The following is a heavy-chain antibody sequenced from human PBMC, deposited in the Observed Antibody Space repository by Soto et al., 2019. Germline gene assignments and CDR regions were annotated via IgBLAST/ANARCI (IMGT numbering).Heavy chain of an antibody. J-gene: IGHJ4*02. Sequence: ASVKVSCKASGYTFTGYYMHWVRQAPGQGLEWMGWINPNSGGTNYAQKFQGWVTMTRDTSISTAYMELSRLRSDDTAVYYCARAHCSSTSCPYKYYSDYWGQGTLVTVSS. CDR1: GYTFTGYY. V-gene: IGHV1-2*04. D-gene: IGHD2-2*01. CDR2: INPNSGGT. CDR3: ARAHCSSTSCPYKYYSDY.